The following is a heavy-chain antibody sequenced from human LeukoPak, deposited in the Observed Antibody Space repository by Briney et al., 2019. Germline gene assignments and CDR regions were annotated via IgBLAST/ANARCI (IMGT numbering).Heavy chain of an antibody. CDR1: GYSLTELS. D-gene: IGHD2-15*01. V-gene: IGHV1-24*01. J-gene: IGHJ4*02. CDR2: IDPEDGET. CDR3: AIVWGGSSGGFDY. Sequence: ASVKVSCKVSGYSLTELSIHWVRQAPGKGLEWMGGIDPEDGETLYAQNLQGRVTMTEDTSTDTAYMELSSLRSEDTAVYYCAIVWGGSSGGFDYWGQGTLVTVSS.